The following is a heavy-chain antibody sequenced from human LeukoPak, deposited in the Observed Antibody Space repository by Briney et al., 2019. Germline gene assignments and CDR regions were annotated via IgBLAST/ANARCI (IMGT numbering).Heavy chain of an antibody. D-gene: IGHD6-19*01. CDR1: GLSFTSYA. CDR3: AKEISHQWLVPLDAFDI. Sequence: PGGSLTLSCAASGLSFTSYAMSWVRQAPGGGLDWVSGISGSVTTIYYADSVKGRFTISRENSKNTLYLQMNSLRAEDTAVSYCAKEISHQWLVPLDAFDIWGQGTMVTVSS. CDR2: ISGSVTTI. J-gene: IGHJ3*02. V-gene: IGHV3-23*01.